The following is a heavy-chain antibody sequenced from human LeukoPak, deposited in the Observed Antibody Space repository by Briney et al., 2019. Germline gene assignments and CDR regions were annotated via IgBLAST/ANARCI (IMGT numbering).Heavy chain of an antibody. D-gene: IGHD3-22*01. CDR3: AREGRYYDTSSLNADNWFDP. CDR1: GYTFTSYY. Sequence: PLASVKVSCKASGYTFTSYYLHWVRQAPGQGLEWMGIINPSAGSTNYAQKFQGRVTMTRDMSTSTVYMELSSLRSEDTAVYYCAREGRYYDTSSLNADNWFDPWGQGTLVTVSS. V-gene: IGHV1-46*01. J-gene: IGHJ5*02. CDR2: INPSAGST.